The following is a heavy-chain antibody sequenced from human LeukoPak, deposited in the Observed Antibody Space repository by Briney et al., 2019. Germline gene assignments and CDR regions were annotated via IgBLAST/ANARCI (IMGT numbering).Heavy chain of an antibody. D-gene: IGHD2-21*02. CDR1: GFTFSSYA. V-gene: IGHV3-23*01. CDR3: ARSVVTATPTHFDF. CDR2: ISGSGGST. J-gene: IGHJ4*02. Sequence: GGSLRLSCAASGFTFSSYAMSWVRQAPGKGLEWVSAISGSGGSTYYADSVKGRFTIPRDNAQNSLYLHTNSLRAEDSAVYFCARSVVTATPTHFDFWGQGTLVTVSS.